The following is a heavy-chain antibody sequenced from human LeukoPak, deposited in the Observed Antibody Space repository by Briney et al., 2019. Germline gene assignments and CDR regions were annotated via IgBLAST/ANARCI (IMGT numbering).Heavy chain of an antibody. CDR1: GGTFSSYA. Sequence: ASVKVSCKASGGTFSSYAISWVRQAPGQGLEWMGRIIPILGIANYAQKFQGRVTITADKSTSTAYMELRSLRSDDTAVYYCARDWDSGSYYFDYWGQGTLVTVSS. D-gene: IGHD1-26*01. CDR2: IIPILGIA. CDR3: ARDWDSGSYYFDY. J-gene: IGHJ4*02. V-gene: IGHV1-69*04.